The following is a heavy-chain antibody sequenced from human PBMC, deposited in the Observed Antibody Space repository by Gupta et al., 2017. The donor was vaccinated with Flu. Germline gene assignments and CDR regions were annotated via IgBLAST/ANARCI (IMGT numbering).Heavy chain of an antibody. CDR3: ASGAGQSVGATPYAFDI. V-gene: IGHV3-33*01. CDR1: GFTFSSYG. CDR2: IWYDGSNK. J-gene: IGHJ3*02. Sequence: QVQLVESGGGVVQPGRSLRLSCAASGFTFSSYGMHWVRQAPGKGLEWVAVIWYDGSNKYYADSVKGRFTISRDNSKNTLYLQMNSLRAEDTAVYYCASGAGQSVGATPYAFDIWGQGTMVTVSS. D-gene: IGHD1-26*01.